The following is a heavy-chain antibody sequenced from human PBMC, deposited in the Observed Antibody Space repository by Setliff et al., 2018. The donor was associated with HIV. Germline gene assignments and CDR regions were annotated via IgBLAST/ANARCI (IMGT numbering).Heavy chain of an antibody. Sequence: SETLSLTCAVSGDSINSDRWWSWVRQPPGKGLEWIGNIYHSGSTYYNPSLKSRVTISVDTSKNQFSLKLTSVTAADTAFYYCAKDTVYGSGTFDIWGQGTMVTVSS. J-gene: IGHJ3*02. CDR2: IYHSGST. V-gene: IGHV4-4*02. D-gene: IGHD3-10*01. CDR3: AKDTVYGSGTFDI. CDR1: GDSINSDRW.